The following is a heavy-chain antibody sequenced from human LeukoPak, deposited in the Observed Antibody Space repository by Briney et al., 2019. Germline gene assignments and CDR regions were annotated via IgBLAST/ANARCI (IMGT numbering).Heavy chain of an antibody. V-gene: IGHV3-21*01. CDR3: ARVVPAAMGDY. Sequence: PGGSLRLSCAASGFTFSSYSMNWFRQAPGKGLEWVSSISSSSSYIYYADSVKGRFTISRDNAKNSLYLQMNSLRAEDTAVYYCARVVPAAMGDYWGQGTLVTVSS. D-gene: IGHD2-2*01. CDR1: GFTFSSYS. J-gene: IGHJ4*02. CDR2: ISSSSSYI.